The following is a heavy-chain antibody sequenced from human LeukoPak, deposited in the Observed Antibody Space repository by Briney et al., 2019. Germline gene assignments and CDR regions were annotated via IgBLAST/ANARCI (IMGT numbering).Heavy chain of an antibody. Sequence: KPSETLSLTCTVSGGSISSSSYYWGWIRQPPGKGLEWIGSIYYSGSTNYNPSLKSRVTISVDTSKNQFSLKLSSVTAADTAVYYCARECILGLCPGVSDAFDIWGQGTMVTVSS. CDR1: GGSISSSSYY. CDR2: IYYSGST. CDR3: ARECILGLCPGVSDAFDI. J-gene: IGHJ3*02. V-gene: IGHV4-39*07. D-gene: IGHD3-9*01.